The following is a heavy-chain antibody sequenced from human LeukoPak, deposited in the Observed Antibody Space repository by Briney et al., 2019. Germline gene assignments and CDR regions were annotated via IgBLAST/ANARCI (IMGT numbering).Heavy chain of an antibody. CDR2: ISGSGGST. Sequence: GGSLRLSCAASGFTFDDYGMSWVRQAPGKGLEWVSAISGSGGSTYYADSVKGRFTISRDTSKNTLYLQMNNLRAEDTAVYYCAKDRETYEYTFDYWGQGTLVTVSS. CDR3: AKDRETYEYTFDY. J-gene: IGHJ4*02. V-gene: IGHV3-23*01. D-gene: IGHD6-6*01. CDR1: GFTFDDYG.